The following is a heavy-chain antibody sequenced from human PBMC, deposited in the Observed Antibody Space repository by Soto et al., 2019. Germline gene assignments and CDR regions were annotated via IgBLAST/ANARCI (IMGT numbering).Heavy chain of an antibody. CDR1: GFTFSSYA. Sequence: GGSLRLSCAASGFTFSSYAMHWVRQAPGKGLEWVAVISYDGSNKYYADSVKGRFTISRDNSKNTLYLQMNSLRAEDTAVYYCASGEYYDSSGYQHFYGMDVWGQGTTVTVSS. D-gene: IGHD3-22*01. CDR3: ASGEYYDSSGYQHFYGMDV. J-gene: IGHJ6*02. CDR2: ISYDGSNK. V-gene: IGHV3-30-3*01.